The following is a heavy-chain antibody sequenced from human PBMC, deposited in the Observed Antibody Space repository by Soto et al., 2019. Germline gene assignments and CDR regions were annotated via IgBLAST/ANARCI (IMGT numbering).Heavy chain of an antibody. D-gene: IGHD1-20*01. CDR2: ISNSGST. CDR3: ARLRPMTGTTDWFDP. Sequence: QVQLQESGPGLVKPWETLSLTCTVSGASISSYYWTWIRQPPGKGLEWIGYISNSGSTYYNPSLTSRINIRADTSKKNCPRILASVASADAGVCYCARLRPMTGTTDWFDPWGQGTMVTVSS. V-gene: IGHV4-59*08. CDR1: GASISSYY. J-gene: IGHJ5*01.